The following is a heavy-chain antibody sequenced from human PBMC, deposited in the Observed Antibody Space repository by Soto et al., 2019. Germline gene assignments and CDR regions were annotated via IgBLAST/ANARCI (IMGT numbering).Heavy chain of an antibody. CDR2: MFYGGTA. J-gene: IGHJ4*02. CDR3: ARNRGYYVTDY. V-gene: IGHV4-59*08. Sequence: WTWIRQSPGKGLEWIGYMFYGGTANYNPSLRGRVTISLDTSKNQFSLKLSSVTAADTSVYYYARNRGYYVTDYWGQGTLVTVSS. D-gene: IGHD1-26*01.